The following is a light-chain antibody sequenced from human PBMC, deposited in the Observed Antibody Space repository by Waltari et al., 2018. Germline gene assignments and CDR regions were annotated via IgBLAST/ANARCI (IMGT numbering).Light chain of an antibody. J-gene: IGKJ4*01. CDR2: DAS. CDR3: QQRSTWPKLT. V-gene: IGKV3-11*01. CDR1: QSVSNY. Sequence: EIVLTHSPATLSLSPGEIPTLSCRASQSVSNYLAWYQQKPGQAPRLLIYDASNRATGIPARFSGSGSGTDFTLTISSLEPEDFAVYYCQQRSTWPKLTFGGGTKVEIK.